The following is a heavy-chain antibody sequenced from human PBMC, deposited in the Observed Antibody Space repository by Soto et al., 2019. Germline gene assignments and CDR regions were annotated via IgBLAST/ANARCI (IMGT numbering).Heavy chain of an antibody. Sequence: GGSLRLSCAASGFTFSSYWMHWVRQAPGKGLVWVSRINSDGSSTSYADSVKGRFTISRDNAKNTLYLQMNSLRAEDTAVYYCASLTIAARPPKNYYYYMDVWGKGTTVTVSS. D-gene: IGHD6-6*01. J-gene: IGHJ6*03. CDR1: GFTFSSYW. CDR3: ASLTIAARPPKNYYYYMDV. CDR2: INSDGSST. V-gene: IGHV3-74*01.